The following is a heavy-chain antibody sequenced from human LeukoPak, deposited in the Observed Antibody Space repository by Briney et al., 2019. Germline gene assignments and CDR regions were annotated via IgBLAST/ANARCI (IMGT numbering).Heavy chain of an antibody. CDR1: GYTFTGYY. D-gene: IGHD1-1*01. Sequence: VASVKVSCKASGYTFTGYYMHWVRQAPGQGLEWMGWINPNSGGTNYAQKFQGRVTMTRDTSISTAYMELSRLRSDDTAVYYCARGHINSGTWGRFDYWGQGTLVTVSS. CDR2: INPNSGGT. CDR3: ARGHINSGTWGRFDY. J-gene: IGHJ4*02. V-gene: IGHV1-2*02.